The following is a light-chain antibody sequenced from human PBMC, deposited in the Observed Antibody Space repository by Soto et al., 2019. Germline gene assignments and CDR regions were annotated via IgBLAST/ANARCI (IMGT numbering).Light chain of an antibody. CDR2: GAS. V-gene: IGKV3-15*01. CDR1: QSVNSM. CDR3: QKYNEWPLT. J-gene: IGKJ4*01. Sequence: DIVLTQSPATLSVATGERVTLSCRASQSVNSMLAWYQQKPGQAPRLLIYGASTRATGIPARFSGSGSGTEFTLTISSLQSEDFAVYYCQKYNEWPLTFGGGTKVDIK.